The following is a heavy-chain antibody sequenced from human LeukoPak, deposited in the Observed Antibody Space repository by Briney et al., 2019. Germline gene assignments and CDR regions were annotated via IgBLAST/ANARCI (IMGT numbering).Heavy chain of an antibody. D-gene: IGHD4-17*01. J-gene: IGHJ6*03. CDR3: ARGLRPDYGDYGLGSPDYYYYYMDV. CDR2: INHSGST. Sequence: SETLSLTCAVYGGSFSGYYWSWIRQPPGKGLEWIGEINHSGSTNYNPSLKSRVTISVDTSKNQFSPKLSSVTAAGTAVYYCARGLRPDYGDYGLGSPDYYYYYMDVWGKGTTVTVSS. CDR1: GGSFSGYY. V-gene: IGHV4-34*01.